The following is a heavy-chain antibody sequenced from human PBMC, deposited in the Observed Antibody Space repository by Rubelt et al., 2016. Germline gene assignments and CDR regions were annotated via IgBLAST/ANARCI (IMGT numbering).Heavy chain of an antibody. Sequence: QVQLQQWGAGLLKPSETLSLTCAVYGGSFSGYYWSWIRQPPGKGLEWIGDINHSGSTNYNPSLNGRVTISVDTSKNQFSLKLSSVTAADTAVYYCARGRPGYYGSGSYYNVWGQGTLVTVSS. V-gene: IGHV4-34*01. J-gene: IGHJ4*02. D-gene: IGHD3-10*01. CDR1: GGSFSGYY. CDR2: INHSGST. CDR3: ARGRPGYYGSGSYYNV.